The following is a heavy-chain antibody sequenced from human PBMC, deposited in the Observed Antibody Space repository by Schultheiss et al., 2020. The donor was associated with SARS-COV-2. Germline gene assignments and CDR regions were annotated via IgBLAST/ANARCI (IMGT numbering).Heavy chain of an antibody. V-gene: IGHV4-39*01. Sequence: SETLSLTCTVSGGSVTSPTYYWAWIRQSPGKGLEWIGTIYYRGNTHYNPSLKSRLAMSVDTSRNQFSLTLNSVTAADTATYYCARASTVTTEADYFDYWGQGTLVTVSS. CDR3: ARASTVTTEADYFDY. CDR2: IYYRGNT. D-gene: IGHD4-17*01. J-gene: IGHJ4*02. CDR1: GGSVTSPTYY.